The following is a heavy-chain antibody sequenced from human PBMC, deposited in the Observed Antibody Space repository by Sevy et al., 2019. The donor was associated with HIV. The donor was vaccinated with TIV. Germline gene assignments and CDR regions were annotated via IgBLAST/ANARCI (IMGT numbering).Heavy chain of an antibody. D-gene: IGHD3-10*01. J-gene: IGHJ6*03. Sequence: SESLSLTCAVYGGSFSGYYWSWIRQPPGKGLEWIGEINHSGNTNYNPSLKSRLTISVDTSKNQSSLNLSSVTAADTAVYYCARAPLISNDHERHYFYYYHMDVWGKGTTVTVSS. CDR3: ARAPLISNDHERHYFYYYHMDV. CDR1: GGSFSGYY. CDR2: INHSGNT. V-gene: IGHV4-34*01.